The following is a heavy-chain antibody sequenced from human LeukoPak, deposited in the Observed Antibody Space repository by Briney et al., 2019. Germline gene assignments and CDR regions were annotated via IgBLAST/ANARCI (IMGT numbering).Heavy chain of an antibody. CDR1: GASISSSSYS. CDR2: ISYSGNT. V-gene: IGHV4-39*01. J-gene: IGHJ4*02. D-gene: IGHD3-22*01. CDR3: ARHLVRSSGYITYYFGY. Sequence: SETLSLTCPVSGASISSSSYSWGWIRQPPGKGLEWIGSISYSGNTYYNPSLKSRVTISVYTSKNQFSLKLSSVTAADTAVYYCARHLVRSSGYITYYFGYWGQGTLVTVSS.